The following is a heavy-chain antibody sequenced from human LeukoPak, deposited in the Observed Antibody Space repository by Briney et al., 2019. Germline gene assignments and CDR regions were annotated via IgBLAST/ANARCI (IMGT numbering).Heavy chain of an antibody. J-gene: IGHJ4*02. CDR3: ARALDFWSGYYVF. CDR2: IYSGGST. V-gene: IGHV3-53*01. CDR1: GFTVSSNY. D-gene: IGHD3-3*01. Sequence: GGSLRLSCAASGFTVSSNYMSWVRQAPGKGLEWVSVIYSGGSTYYADPVKGRFTISRDNSKNTLYLQMNSLRAEETAVYYCARALDFWSGYYVFWGQGTLVTVSS.